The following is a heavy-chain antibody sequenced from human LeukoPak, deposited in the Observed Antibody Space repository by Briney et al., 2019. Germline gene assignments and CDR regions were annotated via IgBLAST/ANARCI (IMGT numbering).Heavy chain of an antibody. Sequence: ASVKVSRKASGYTYTSYGISWVRQAPGQGLEWMGWINAYNRNTNYAQKFQDRVTMTTDSSTTTAYMELRSLTSDDTALYYCARDTAVAYYGMDVWGQGTTVTVSS. CDR2: INAYNRNT. CDR1: GYTYTSYG. V-gene: IGHV1-18*01. CDR3: ARDTAVAYYGMDV. D-gene: IGHD5-18*01. J-gene: IGHJ6*02.